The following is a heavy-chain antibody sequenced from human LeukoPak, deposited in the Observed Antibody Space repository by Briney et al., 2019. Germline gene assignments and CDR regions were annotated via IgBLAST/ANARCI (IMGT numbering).Heavy chain of an antibody. Sequence: SQTLSLTCAVSGGSISSGGYSWSWIRQPPGKGLEWIGYIYHSGSTYYNPSLKSRVTISVDTSKNQFSLKLSSVTAADTAVYYCARLALGDVDYWGQGTLVTVSS. CDR1: GGSISSGGYS. CDR2: IYHSGST. V-gene: IGHV4-30-2*01. D-gene: IGHD2-21*02. J-gene: IGHJ4*02. CDR3: ARLALGDVDY.